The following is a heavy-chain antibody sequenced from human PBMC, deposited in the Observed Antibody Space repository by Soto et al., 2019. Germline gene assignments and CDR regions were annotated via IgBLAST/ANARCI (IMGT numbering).Heavy chain of an antibody. CDR3: ARDLYSSGWYQRYDLRGSFDY. CDR1: GFTFSSYS. J-gene: IGHJ4*02. D-gene: IGHD6-19*01. V-gene: IGHV3-21*01. CDR2: ISSSSSYI. Sequence: EVQLVESGGGLVKPGGSLRLSCAASGFTFSSYSMNWVRQAPGKGLEWVSSISSSSSYIYYADSVKGRFTISRDNAKNSLYLQMNSLRAEDTAVYYCARDLYSSGWYQRYDLRGSFDYWGQGTLVTVSS.